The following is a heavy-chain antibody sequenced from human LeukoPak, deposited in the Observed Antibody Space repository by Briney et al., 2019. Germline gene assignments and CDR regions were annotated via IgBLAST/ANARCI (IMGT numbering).Heavy chain of an antibody. J-gene: IGHJ4*02. CDR2: IYYSGST. V-gene: IGHV4-39*01. CDR3: ARHKNYYGSEFDH. Sequence: SETLSLTCTVSGGSISSSSYYWGWIRQPPGKGLEWIGSIYYSGSTYYNPSLKSRVTISVDTSKNQFSLKLSSVTAADTAVYYCARHKNYYGSEFDHWGQGTLVTVSS. CDR1: GGSISSSSYY. D-gene: IGHD3-10*01.